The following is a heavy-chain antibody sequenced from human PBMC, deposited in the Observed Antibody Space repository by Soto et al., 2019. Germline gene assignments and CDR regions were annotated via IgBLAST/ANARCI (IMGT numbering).Heavy chain of an antibody. J-gene: IGHJ4*02. Sequence: PGGSLRLSCAASGFTFSSYSMDWVRQAPGKGLEWVSSISTSSSYIYYADSVKGRFTISRDNAKNSLYLQMNSLRAEDTAVYYCARDWHTGYYLDYWGQGNMVTVSS. V-gene: IGHV3-21*01. D-gene: IGHD2-8*02. CDR1: GFTFSSYS. CDR2: ISTSSSYI. CDR3: ARDWHTGYYLDY.